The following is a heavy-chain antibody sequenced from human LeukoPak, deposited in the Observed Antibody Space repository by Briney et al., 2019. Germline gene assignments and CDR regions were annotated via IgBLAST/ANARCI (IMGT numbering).Heavy chain of an antibody. CDR3: ASGSGSYRTPYYYMDV. CDR2: IYSGGST. D-gene: IGHD3-10*01. V-gene: IGHV3-53*01. J-gene: IGHJ6*03. CDR1: GFTVSSNY. Sequence: GGSPRLSCAASGFTVSSNYMSWVRQAPGKGLEWVSVIYSGGSTYYAGSVKGRFTISRDNSKNTLYLQMNSLRAEDTAVYYCASGSGSYRTPYYYMDVWGTGTTVTVSS.